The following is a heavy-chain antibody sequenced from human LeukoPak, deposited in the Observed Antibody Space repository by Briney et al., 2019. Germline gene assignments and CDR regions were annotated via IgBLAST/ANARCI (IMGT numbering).Heavy chain of an antibody. CDR3: ARVAVAGPTGWFDS. J-gene: IGHJ5*01. Sequence: GGSLRLSCAASGFSLRSYTVTWVRHGPGKGLEWVSSISSTSAYIYYAESVKGRFSISRGNVDNVVHRQMRSLTNEDTAVYYCARVAVAGPTGWFDSWGQGTLVTVSS. D-gene: IGHD6-19*01. CDR1: GFSLRSYT. CDR2: ISSTSAYI. V-gene: IGHV3-21*01.